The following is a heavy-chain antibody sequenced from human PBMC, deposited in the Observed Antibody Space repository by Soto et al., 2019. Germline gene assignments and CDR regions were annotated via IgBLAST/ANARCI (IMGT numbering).Heavy chain of an antibody. D-gene: IGHD1-20*01. CDR1: RGSFIGYY. V-gene: IGHV4-34*01. CDR2: INHSGST. Sequence: PSGTLSLTCAVYRGSFIGYYWTWIRQPPGKGLEWIGEINHSGSTNYKPSLRSRVTISVDTSKNQLSLKVNSVTAADTAVYYCARGRTLITGTSLDYWGQGTLVTVSS. J-gene: IGHJ4*02. CDR3: ARGRTLITGTSLDY.